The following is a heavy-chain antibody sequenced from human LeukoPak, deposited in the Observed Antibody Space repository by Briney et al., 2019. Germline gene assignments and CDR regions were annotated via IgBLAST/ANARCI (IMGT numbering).Heavy chain of an antibody. CDR1: GGSIRSSSYY. J-gene: IGHJ3*02. D-gene: IGHD5-18*01. V-gene: IGHV4-39*07. CDR3: ARDGLWIQNAFDI. Sequence: SETLSLTCTVSGGSIRSSSYYWGWIRQPPGKGLEWIGSISYSGSTYYNSSLKSRVTISVDTSKNQFSLKLSSVTAADTAVYYCARDGLWIQNAFDIWGQGTMVTVSS. CDR2: ISYSGST.